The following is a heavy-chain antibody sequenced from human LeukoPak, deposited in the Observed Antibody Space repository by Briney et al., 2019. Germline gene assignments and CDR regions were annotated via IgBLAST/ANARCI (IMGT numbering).Heavy chain of an antibody. D-gene: IGHD5-12*01. Sequence: SETLSLTCTVSGGSISSGSYYWSWIRQPAGKGLEWIGRIYTSGSTNYNPSLKSRVTISVDTSKNQFSLKLSSVTAADTAVYYCARGPYSGYDSPIGYWGQGTLVTVSS. V-gene: IGHV4-61*02. J-gene: IGHJ4*02. CDR3: ARGPYSGYDSPIGY. CDR2: IYTSGST. CDR1: GGSISSGSYY.